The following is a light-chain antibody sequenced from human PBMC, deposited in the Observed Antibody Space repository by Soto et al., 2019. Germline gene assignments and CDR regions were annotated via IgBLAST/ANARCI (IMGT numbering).Light chain of an antibody. V-gene: IGKV3-11*01. J-gene: IGKJ5*01. Sequence: LSCRASQSVSSYLAWYQQKPGQAPRLLIYDASNRATGIPARFSGSGSGTDFTLTISSLEPEDFAVYYCQQRSNWPPITFGQGTRLEIK. CDR3: QQRSNWPPIT. CDR2: DAS. CDR1: QSVSSY.